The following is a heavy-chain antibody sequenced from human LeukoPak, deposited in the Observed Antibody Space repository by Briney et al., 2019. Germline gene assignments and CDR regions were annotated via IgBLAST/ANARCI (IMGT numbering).Heavy chain of an antibody. CDR1: GFTFTTFG. J-gene: IGHJ4*02. CDR2: ISPYNGHT. D-gene: IGHD3-22*01. Sequence: ASVRVSCKTSGFTFTTFGINWVRQAPGQGLEWMAWISPYNGHTNYVQKFQGRVTLTTDRSTSSAYMEMRSLRSDDTAVYYCGRSSGYSEIDYWGQGTLVTVSS. V-gene: IGHV1-18*04. CDR3: GRSSGYSEIDY.